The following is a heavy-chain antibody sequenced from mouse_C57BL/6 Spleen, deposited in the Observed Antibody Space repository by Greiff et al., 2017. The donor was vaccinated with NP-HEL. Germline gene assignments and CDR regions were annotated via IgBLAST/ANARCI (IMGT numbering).Heavy chain of an antibody. V-gene: IGHV1-81*01. Sequence: QVQLKESGAELARPGASVKLSCKASGYTFTSYGISWVKQRTGQGLEWIGEIYPRSGNTYYNEKFKGKATLTADKSSSTAYMELRSLTSEDSAVYLCARWHYGPEAWFAYWGQGTLVTVSA. CDR2: IYPRSGNT. D-gene: IGHD1-2*01. CDR3: ARWHYGPEAWFAY. J-gene: IGHJ3*01. CDR1: GYTFTSYG.